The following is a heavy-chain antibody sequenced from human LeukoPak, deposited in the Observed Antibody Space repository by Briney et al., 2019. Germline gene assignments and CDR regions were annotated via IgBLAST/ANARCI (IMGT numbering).Heavy chain of an antibody. CDR3: AKDLSSSSRIPQPFDY. J-gene: IGHJ4*02. CDR2: ISGSGGST. CDR1: GFTFSSYA. V-gene: IGHV3-23*01. D-gene: IGHD6-13*01. Sequence: GGSLRLSCAASGFTFSSYAMSWVRQAPGKGLEWVSAISGSGGSTYYADSVTGRFTISRDNSKNTLYLQMNSLRAEDTAVYYCAKDLSSSSRIPQPFDYWGQGTLVTVSS.